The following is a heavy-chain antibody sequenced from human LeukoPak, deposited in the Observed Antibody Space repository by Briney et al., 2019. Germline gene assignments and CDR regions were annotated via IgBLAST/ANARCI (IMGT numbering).Heavy chain of an antibody. J-gene: IGHJ4*02. CDR1: GFTVSSNY. Sequence: PGGSLRLSCAASGFTVSSNYMSWVRQAPGKGLEWVSVIYSGGSTYYADSVKGRFTISRDNSKNTLYLQMSGLRGEDTAVYYCARDREGGYDYWGQGTLVTVSS. CDR3: ARDREGGYDY. V-gene: IGHV3-53*01. D-gene: IGHD5-12*01. CDR2: IYSGGST.